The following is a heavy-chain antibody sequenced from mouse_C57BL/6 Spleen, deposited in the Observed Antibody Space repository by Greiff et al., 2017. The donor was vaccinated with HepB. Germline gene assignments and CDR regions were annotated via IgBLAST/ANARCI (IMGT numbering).Heavy chain of an antibody. J-gene: IGHJ3*01. D-gene: IGHD2-5*01. Sequence: EVQVVESGGGLVKPGGSLKLSCAASGFTFSDYGMHWVRQAPEKGLEWVAYISSGSSTIYYADTVKGRFTISRDNAKNTLFLQMTSLRSEDTAMYYCARYYSNYPAWFAYWGQGTLVTVSA. CDR3: ARYYSNYPAWFAY. V-gene: IGHV5-17*01. CDR1: GFTFSDYG. CDR2: ISSGSSTI.